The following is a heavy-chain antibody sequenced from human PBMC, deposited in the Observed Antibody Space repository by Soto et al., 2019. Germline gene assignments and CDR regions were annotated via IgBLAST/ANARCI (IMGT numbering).Heavy chain of an antibody. CDR2: IYYSGST. J-gene: IGHJ5*02. Sequence: SETLSLTCTVSGGCISSYYWSWIRQPPGKGLEWIGYIYYSGSTNYNPSLKSRVTISVDTSKNQFSLKLSSVTAADTAVYYCARRVRGVNNWIDPWGQGTLVTSPQ. CDR3: ARRVRGVNNWIDP. V-gene: IGHV4-59*08. CDR1: GGCISSYY. D-gene: IGHD3-10*01.